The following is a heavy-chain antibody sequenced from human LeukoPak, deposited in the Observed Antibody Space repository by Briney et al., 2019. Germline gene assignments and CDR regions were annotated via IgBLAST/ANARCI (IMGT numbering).Heavy chain of an antibody. D-gene: IGHD5-18*01. V-gene: IGHV3-48*01. J-gene: IGHJ4*02. CDR1: GFTFGTYN. Sequence: GGSLRLSCTASGFTFGTYNMNWVRQAPGKGLEWVSFISSSSGTIYYTDSVKGRFTISRDNAKNSLYLQMNSLRAEDTAVYYCAASTKHTAMVDYWGQGTLVTVSS. CDR3: AASTKHTAMVDY. CDR2: ISSSSGTI.